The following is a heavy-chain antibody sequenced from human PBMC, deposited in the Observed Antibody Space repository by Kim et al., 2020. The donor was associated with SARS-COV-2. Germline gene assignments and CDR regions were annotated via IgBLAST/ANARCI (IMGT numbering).Heavy chain of an antibody. D-gene: IGHD6-19*01. V-gene: IGHV3-23*01. CDR3: AKAFPIAVAGTRASGIFPEP. Sequence: GGSLRLSCAASGFTFGIYAMRWVRQAPGKGLEWVSAISSRGGSTYYADSVKGRFTISRDNSKKTLYLEMTSMRAEDTAVYYCAKAFPIAVAGTRASGIFPEPWGQRTLVTVSS. J-gene: IGHJ5*02. CDR1: GFTFGIYA. CDR2: ISSRGGST.